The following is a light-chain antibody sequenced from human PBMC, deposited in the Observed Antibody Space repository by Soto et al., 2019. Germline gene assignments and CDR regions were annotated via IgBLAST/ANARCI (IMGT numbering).Light chain of an antibody. CDR3: SSYTSSSTLPYV. Sequence: QSALTQPASVSGSPGQSITISCTGTSSDVGGYNYVSWYQQHPGNAPKLMIYEVSNRPSGVSNRFSGSKSGNTASLTISGLQAEDEADYYCSSYTSSSTLPYVFGTGTKGTVL. V-gene: IGLV2-14*01. J-gene: IGLJ1*01. CDR2: EVS. CDR1: SSDVGGYNY.